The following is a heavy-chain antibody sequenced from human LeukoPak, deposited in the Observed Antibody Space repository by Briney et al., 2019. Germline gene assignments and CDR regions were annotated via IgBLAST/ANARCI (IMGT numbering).Heavy chain of an antibody. CDR2: IIPIFGTA. V-gene: IGHV1-69*13. J-gene: IGHJ4*02. CDR3: ASLSYYDSWSGRGEFDY. CDR1: GGTFSSYA. Sequence: GASVKVSCKASGGTFSSYAISWVRQAPGQGLEWMGGIIPIFGTANYAQKFQGRVTITADESTSTAYMELSSLRSEDTAVYYCASLSYYDSWSGRGEFDYWGQGTLVTVSS. D-gene: IGHD3-3*01.